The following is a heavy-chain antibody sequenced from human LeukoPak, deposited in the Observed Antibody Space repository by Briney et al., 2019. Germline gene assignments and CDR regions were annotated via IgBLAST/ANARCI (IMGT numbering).Heavy chain of an antibody. CDR3: ARASGSYSQFDY. J-gene: IGHJ4*02. V-gene: IGHV1-2*02. D-gene: IGHD1-26*01. CDR1: GYTFTGSY. Sequence: ASVKVSCKASGYTFTGSYMHWVRQAPGQGLEWMGWINPNSGGTNYAQKFQGRVTMTRDTSISTAYMELSRLRSDDTAVYCCARASGSYSQFDYWGQGTLVTVSS. CDR2: INPNSGGT.